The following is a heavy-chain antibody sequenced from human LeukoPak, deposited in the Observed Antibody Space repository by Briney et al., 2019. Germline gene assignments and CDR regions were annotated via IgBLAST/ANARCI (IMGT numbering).Heavy chain of an antibody. D-gene: IGHD1-26*01. V-gene: IGHV3-53*01. J-gene: IGHJ1*01. CDR1: GFAVSSNH. Sequence: GGSLRLSCAASGFAVSSNHMNWVRQVPGKGLEWVSVIFNGGSTYYADSVKGRFTISRDNSKNTLYLQMNSLRAEDTAVYYCATSIVGLTYDEHLQHWGQGTLVTVSS. CDR2: IFNGGST. CDR3: ATSIVGLTYDEHLQH.